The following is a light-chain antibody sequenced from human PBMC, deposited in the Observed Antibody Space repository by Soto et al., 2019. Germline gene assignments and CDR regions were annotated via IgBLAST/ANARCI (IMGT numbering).Light chain of an antibody. Sequence: DIQMTQSPSSLSASVGDRVTITCQASQDISNYLNWYQQKPRKAPKLLIYNASILEPGVPSRVSGSGSGTDFTFTITSLQTEDIATYYCPQYDNLPITFGPGTKVDIK. CDR1: QDISNY. CDR2: NAS. J-gene: IGKJ3*01. CDR3: PQYDNLPIT. V-gene: IGKV1-33*01.